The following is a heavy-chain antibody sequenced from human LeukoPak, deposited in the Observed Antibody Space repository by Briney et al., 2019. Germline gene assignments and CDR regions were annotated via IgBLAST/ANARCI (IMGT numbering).Heavy chain of an antibody. CDR1: GFPFSSYA. CDR2: ISDSGGST. CDR3: VRGYSFGPYGMDV. Sequence: GGSLRLSCSASGFPFSSYAMHWVRQAPGKGLEYVSAISDSGGSTYYADSVKGRFTISRDNFKNTLYLQMSSLRAEDTAVYFCVRGYSFGPYGMDVWGQGTTVTVSS. J-gene: IGHJ6*02. D-gene: IGHD2-15*01. V-gene: IGHV3-64D*09.